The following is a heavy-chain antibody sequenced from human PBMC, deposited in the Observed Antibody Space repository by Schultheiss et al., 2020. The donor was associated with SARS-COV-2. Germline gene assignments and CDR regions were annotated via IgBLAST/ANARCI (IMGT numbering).Heavy chain of an antibody. CDR1: GFTFSDYY. Sequence: GGSLRLSCAASGFTFSDYYMSCIRQAPGKGLECVLYISSSGSPIYYAYSVKGRFTISRDNAKNSLYLQMNSLRAEDTAEYYCWWNPNYWGQGTLGTVSS. CDR2: ISSSGSPI. D-gene: IGHD1-1*01. CDR3: WWNPNY. J-gene: IGHJ4*02. V-gene: IGHV3-11*04.